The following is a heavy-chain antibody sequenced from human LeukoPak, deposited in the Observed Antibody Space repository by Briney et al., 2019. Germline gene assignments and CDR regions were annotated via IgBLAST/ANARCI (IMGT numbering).Heavy chain of an antibody. CDR1: GGTFSSYA. J-gene: IGHJ6*02. CDR3: AAPPPEDIVVVPAAMYGMDV. Sequence: SVKVSCTASGGTFSSYAISWVRQAPGQGLEWMGGIIPIFGTANYAQKFQGRVTITADESTSTAYMELSSLRSEDTAVYYCAAPPPEDIVVVPAAMYGMDVWGQGTTVTVSS. CDR2: IIPIFGTA. D-gene: IGHD2-2*01. V-gene: IGHV1-69*13.